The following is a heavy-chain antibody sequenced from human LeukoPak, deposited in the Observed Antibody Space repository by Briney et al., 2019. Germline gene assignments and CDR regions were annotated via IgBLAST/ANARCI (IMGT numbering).Heavy chain of an antibody. V-gene: IGHV3-11*04. CDR2: IGGGGSDI. D-gene: IGHD6-6*01. J-gene: IGHJ4*02. CDR3: ARTARLLAS. Sequence: GGSLTLSCAASGVTFSDYYMTWIRQTPGKGLEYLSNIGGGGSDIIYADSVKGRFTISRDNAKNSLYLQMNSLRVDDSAVYYCARTARLLASWGQGTLVTVSS. CDR1: GVTFSDYY.